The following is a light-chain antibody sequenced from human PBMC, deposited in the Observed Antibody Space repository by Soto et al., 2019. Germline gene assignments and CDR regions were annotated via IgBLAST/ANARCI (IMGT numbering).Light chain of an antibody. CDR2: KAS. CDR3: LQYNSDLWT. Sequence: DIQMTQSPSTLSASVGDRVTITCRDSQSVSSWLAWYQQKAGKAPKLLIYKASSLESGVPSRFSGSGSGTEFTLTISILQPDDFATYYCLQYNSDLWTFGPGTKVEIK. CDR1: QSVSSW. J-gene: IGKJ1*01. V-gene: IGKV1-5*03.